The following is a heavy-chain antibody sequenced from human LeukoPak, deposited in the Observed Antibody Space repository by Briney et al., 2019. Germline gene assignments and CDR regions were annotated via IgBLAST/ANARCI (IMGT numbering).Heavy chain of an antibody. Sequence: PAETLSLTCTASGVSISSGGYYWRWLRQATGKGLEWIGYIYHSGSTYYNPSLKSRVTKSVDRSKNQFSLKLSSVTAADTAVYYCARGSSSSSGVDYWGQGTLVTVSS. CDR1: GVSISSGGYY. J-gene: IGHJ4*02. D-gene: IGHD6-6*01. CDR3: ARGSSSSSGVDY. V-gene: IGHV4-30-2*01. CDR2: IYHSGST.